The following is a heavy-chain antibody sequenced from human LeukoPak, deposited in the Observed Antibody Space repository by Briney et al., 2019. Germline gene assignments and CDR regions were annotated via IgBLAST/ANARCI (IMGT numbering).Heavy chain of an antibody. CDR3: ARVYSSSWYSGNYFDY. CDR1: GFTFSSYS. Sequence: GGSLRLSCAASGFTFSSYSMNWVRQAPGKGLEWVSYISSSSSTIYYADSVKGRFTISRDNAKNSLYLQINSLRAEDTAVYYCARVYSSSWYSGNYFDYWGQGTLVTVSS. CDR2: ISSSSSTI. D-gene: IGHD6-13*01. J-gene: IGHJ4*02. V-gene: IGHV3-48*04.